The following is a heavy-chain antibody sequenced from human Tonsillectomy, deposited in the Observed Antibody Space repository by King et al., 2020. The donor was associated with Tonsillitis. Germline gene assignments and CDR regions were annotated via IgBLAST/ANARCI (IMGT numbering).Heavy chain of an antibody. CDR3: ARLGGVVPHQGAFDM. D-gene: IGHD2-2*01. CDR1: GYSISSGYY. CDR2: IYHSGST. Sequence: VQLQESDPGLVKPSETLSLTCTVSGYSISSGYYWGWIRQPPGKGLEWIGSIYHSGSTYYNPSLKSRVTISVDTSKNQFSLKLSSVPAADTAMYYCARLGGVVPHQGAFDMWGQGTMVTVSS. J-gene: IGHJ3*02. V-gene: IGHV4-38-2*02.